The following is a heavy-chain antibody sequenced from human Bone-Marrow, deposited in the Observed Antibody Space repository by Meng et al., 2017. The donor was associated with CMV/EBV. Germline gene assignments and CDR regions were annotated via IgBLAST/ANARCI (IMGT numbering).Heavy chain of an antibody. CDR1: GFTFSSYG. J-gene: IGHJ4*02. Sequence: GESLKISCAASGFTFSSYGMHWVRQAPGKGLEWVAFIRYDGSNKYYADCVKGRFTISRDNSKNTPYLQMTSLRAEDTAVYYCANLETDYCGQGTRVTGSS. CDR3: ANLETDY. CDR2: IRYDGSNK. D-gene: IGHD1-1*01. V-gene: IGHV3-30*02.